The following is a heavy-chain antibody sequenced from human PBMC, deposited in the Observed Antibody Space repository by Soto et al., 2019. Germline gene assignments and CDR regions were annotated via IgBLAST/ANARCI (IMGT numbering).Heavy chain of an antibody. D-gene: IGHD3-3*01. J-gene: IGHJ4*02. Sequence: GSLRLSCAASGFTFSSYAMSWVRQAPVKGLEWVSVISGSGSRTHYGDSVKGRFTISRDNSQNTLDLQMNSLRAEDTAVYYCAKGVMSFGVPAVDHCGQGTLVTVSS. V-gene: IGHV3-23*01. CDR1: GFTFSSYA. CDR3: AKGVMSFGVPAVDH. CDR2: ISGSGSRT.